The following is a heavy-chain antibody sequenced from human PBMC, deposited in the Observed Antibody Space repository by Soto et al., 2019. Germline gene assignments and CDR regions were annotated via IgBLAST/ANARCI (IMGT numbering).Heavy chain of an antibody. J-gene: IGHJ4*02. CDR1: GFTFSSYA. CDR3: AKGSAGGRPYYFDH. Sequence: GGSLRLSCAASGFTFSSYAMSWVRQAPGEGLEWVSAISGSGGSTYYADSVKGRFTISRDNSKNTLSLQMNSLRAEDTALYYCAKGSAGGRPYYFDHWGQGTLVTVSS. V-gene: IGHV3-23*01. CDR2: ISGSGGST. D-gene: IGHD6-13*01.